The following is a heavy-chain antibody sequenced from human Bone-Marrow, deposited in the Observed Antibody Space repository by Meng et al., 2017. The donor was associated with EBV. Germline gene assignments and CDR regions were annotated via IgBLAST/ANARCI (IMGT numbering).Heavy chain of an antibody. CDR3: ATQRRDTDWFDP. CDR2: INHSGST. V-gene: IGHV4-34*01. Sequence: QVQLERGGTGLVTPSEALSLACAVYVGSFSGYYWTWIRQPPGKGLEWIGEINHSGSTKYNPSLKSRVTISVDTSKNQFSLKLSSVTAADTAVYYCATQRRDTDWFDPWGQGTLVTVSS. J-gene: IGHJ5*02. CDR1: VGSFSGYY. D-gene: IGHD6-25*01.